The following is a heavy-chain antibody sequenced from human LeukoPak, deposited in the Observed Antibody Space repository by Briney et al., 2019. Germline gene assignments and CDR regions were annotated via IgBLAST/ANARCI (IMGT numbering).Heavy chain of an antibody. J-gene: IGHJ6*02. CDR3: ARDLGAYGGNSGYYYGMDV. CDR1: GYTFTGYY. D-gene: IGHD4-23*01. V-gene: IGHV1-2*04. CDR2: INPNSGGT. Sequence: GASVKVSCKASGYTFTGYYMHWVRQAPGQGLEWMGWINPNSGGTNYAQKFQGWVTMTRDTSISTAYMELSRLRSDDTAVYYCARDLGAYGGNSGYYYGMDVWGQGTTVTVSS.